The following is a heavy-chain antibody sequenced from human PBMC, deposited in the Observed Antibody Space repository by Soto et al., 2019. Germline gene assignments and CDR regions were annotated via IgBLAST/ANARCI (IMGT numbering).Heavy chain of an antibody. CDR2: IYYSGST. V-gene: IGHV4-30-4*01. D-gene: IGHD2-2*01. CDR3: ARSTGYQLLYYYYYRMDV. Sequence: ASETLSLTSTVSSGSISSGDYYCSWIRQPQGNGLEWIGYIYYSGSTYHNPYLKSRVTISVDTSKNPFSLKLSSVTAADKAVYYCARSTGYQLLYYYYYRMDVWGQGTTVTVCS. J-gene: IGHJ6*01. CDR1: SGSISSGDYY.